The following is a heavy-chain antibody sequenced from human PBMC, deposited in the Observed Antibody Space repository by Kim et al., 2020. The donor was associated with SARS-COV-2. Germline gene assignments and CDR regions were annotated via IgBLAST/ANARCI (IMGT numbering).Heavy chain of an antibody. D-gene: IGHD4-17*01. CDR2: KYYGGSI. J-gene: IGHJ4*02. Sequence: SQTLSLTCTVSGDSISSNSYYWGWIRQPPGKGLEWISSKYYGGSIYYNPSLKSRVSISVDTSKNQFSLEMSSVTAADTAVYYCVTSMVTIPQFDYWGQGTLVTVSS. CDR1: GDSISSNSYY. V-gene: IGHV4-39*01. CDR3: VTSMVTIPQFDY.